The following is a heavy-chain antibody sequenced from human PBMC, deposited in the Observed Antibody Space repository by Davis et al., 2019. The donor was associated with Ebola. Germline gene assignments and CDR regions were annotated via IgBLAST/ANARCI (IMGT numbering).Heavy chain of an antibody. CDR3: ARDGPNYDVDY. D-gene: IGHD3-22*01. J-gene: IGHJ4*02. CDR2: IKTDGSYT. V-gene: IGHV3-74*01. Sequence: GESLKISCAASGFTFSSYWMHWVRQAPGKGLVWVSRIKTDGSYTNYADSVKGRFAIFRDNAKNTLYLQMNSLRVDDTAVYFCARDGPNYDVDYWGQGTLVTVSS. CDR1: GFTFSSYW.